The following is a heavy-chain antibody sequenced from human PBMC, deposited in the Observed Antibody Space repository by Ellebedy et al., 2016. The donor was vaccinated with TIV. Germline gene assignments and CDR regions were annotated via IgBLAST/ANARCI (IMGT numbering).Heavy chain of an antibody. J-gene: IGHJ4*02. D-gene: IGHD1-26*01. V-gene: IGHV1-2*02. Sequence: ASVKVSCXASGYTFTSYGISWVRQAPGQGLEWMGWINPNSGGTNYAQKFQGRVTMTRDTSISTAYMELSRLRSDDTAVYYCARDLDSGSYSLFDYWGQGTLVTVSS. CDR3: ARDLDSGSYSLFDY. CDR1: GYTFTSYG. CDR2: INPNSGGT.